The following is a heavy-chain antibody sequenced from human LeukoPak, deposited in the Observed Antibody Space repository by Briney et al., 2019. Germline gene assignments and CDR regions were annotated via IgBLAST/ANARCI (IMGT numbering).Heavy chain of an antibody. Sequence: GGSLRLSCAASGFTFKSYGMRWVRQAPGKGLEWVAFIRSDETKQYYVDFVKGRFTISRDNSKNTLYLQMNSLRAEDTAVYYCAKGKYGGNSGALVDYWGQGTLVTVSS. J-gene: IGHJ4*02. CDR3: AKGKYGGNSGALVDY. CDR2: IRSDETKQ. CDR1: GFTFKSYG. D-gene: IGHD4-23*01. V-gene: IGHV3-30*02.